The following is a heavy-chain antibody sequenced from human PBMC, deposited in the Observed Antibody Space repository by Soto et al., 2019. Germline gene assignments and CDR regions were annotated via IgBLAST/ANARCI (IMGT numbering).Heavy chain of an antibody. J-gene: IGHJ5*02. D-gene: IGHD3-10*01. CDR3: ARVTSAGLLWFGESSGWFDP. CDR1: GFTVSSNY. CDR2: IYSGGST. V-gene: IGHV3-53*01. Sequence: PGGSLRLSCAASGFTVSSNYMSWVRQAPGEGLEWVSVIYSGGSTYYADSVKGRFTISRDNSKNTLYLQMNSLRAEDTAVYYCARVTSAGLLWFGESSGWFDPWGQGTLVSVSS.